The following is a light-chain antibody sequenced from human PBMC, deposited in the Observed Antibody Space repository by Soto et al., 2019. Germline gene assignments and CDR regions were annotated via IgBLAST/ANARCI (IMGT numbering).Light chain of an antibody. Sequence: EIGITQYPPTLSVSPGERATLSCSASQSVSSNLAWYQQKPGQAPRLLIYGASTRATGIPARFSGSGSGTEFTLNISSLQSEDFAVYYCQQYNKWPLTFGGGTKVEIK. CDR1: QSVSSN. CDR3: QQYNKWPLT. V-gene: IGKV3-15*01. J-gene: IGKJ4*01. CDR2: GAS.